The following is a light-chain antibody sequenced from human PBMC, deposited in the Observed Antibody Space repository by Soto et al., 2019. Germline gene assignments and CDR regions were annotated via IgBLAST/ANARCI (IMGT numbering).Light chain of an antibody. Sequence: EIVLTQSPATLSLSPGERATLSCGASQSISSNDLAWYQQTPGLATRLLIYDASSRATGLPDRFSGSVSGTDFTLTICRLDTEDLVVYYGQQYCSSLTFGGGTKVEIK. V-gene: IGKV3D-20*01. CDR3: QQYCSSLT. CDR1: QSISSND. J-gene: IGKJ4*01. CDR2: DAS.